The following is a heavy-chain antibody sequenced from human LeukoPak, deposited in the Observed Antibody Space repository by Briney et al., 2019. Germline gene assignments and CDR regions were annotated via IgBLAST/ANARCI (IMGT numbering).Heavy chain of an antibody. CDR2: IYDSGTT. CDR1: GGSIDNY. D-gene: IGHD6-19*01. V-gene: IGHV4-59*08. J-gene: IGHJ4*02. CDR3: ARRNSDSGWFRDDF. Sequence: PSETLSLTCTVSGGSIDNYWSWIRQPPGKGLEWIGYIYDSGTTKYNSSLNSRVTISVDTSKSQFSLQLTSVTAADTAVYYCARRNSDSGWFRDDFWGQGTLVTVSS.